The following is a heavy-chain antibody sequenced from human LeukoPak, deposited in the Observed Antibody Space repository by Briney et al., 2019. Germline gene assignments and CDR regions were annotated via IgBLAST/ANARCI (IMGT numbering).Heavy chain of an antibody. J-gene: IGHJ4*02. CDR2: INSDGSST. CDR3: ARDPGEVLLSL. CDR1: GFTFDDYA. V-gene: IGHV3-74*01. D-gene: IGHD3-10*01. Sequence: PGGSLGLSYAASGFTFDDYAMHWVRQAPGKGLVWVSRINSDGSSTSYADSVKGRFTISRDNAKNTLYLQMNSLRAEDTAVYYCARDPGEVLLSLWGQGTLVTVSS.